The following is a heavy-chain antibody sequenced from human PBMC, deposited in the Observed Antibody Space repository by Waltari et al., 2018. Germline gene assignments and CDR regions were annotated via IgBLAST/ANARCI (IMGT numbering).Heavy chain of an antibody. D-gene: IGHD6-13*01. V-gene: IGHV3-48*01. CDR3: ARGVAAAGLDY. CDR2: ISSSSSTI. Sequence: EVQLVESGGGLVQPGGSLRLSCAASGFTFSRYSMNWVRQAPGKGLEWVSYISSSSSTIYYADSVKGRFTISRDNAKNSRYLQMNSLRAEDTAVYYCARGVAAAGLDYWGQGTLVTVSS. CDR1: GFTFSRYS. J-gene: IGHJ4*02.